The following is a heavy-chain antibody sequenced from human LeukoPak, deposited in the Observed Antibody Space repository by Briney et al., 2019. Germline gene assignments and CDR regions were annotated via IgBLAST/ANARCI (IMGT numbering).Heavy chain of an antibody. CDR2: ISYDGSTK. D-gene: IGHD2-2*01. J-gene: IGHJ6*03. V-gene: IGHV3-30*04. CDR3: AKIGSKDIVVVPAAPYYYYYMDV. Sequence: GGSLRLSCAASGFTFSSYAIHWVRQAPGKGLEWVALISYDGSTKYSTDSVKGRFTISRDNSKNTLYLQMNSLRAEDTAVYYCAKIGSKDIVVVPAAPYYYYYMDVWGKGTTVTISS. CDR1: GFTFSSYA.